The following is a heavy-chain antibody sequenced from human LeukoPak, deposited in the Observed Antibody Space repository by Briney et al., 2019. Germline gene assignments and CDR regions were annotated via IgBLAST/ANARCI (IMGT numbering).Heavy chain of an antibody. CDR2: ISSSGTTI. V-gene: IGHV3-48*03. J-gene: IGHJ4*02. CDR1: GFTFRSYE. Sequence: AGGSLRLSCEASGFTFRSYEMNWVRQAPGKGLEWVSFISSSGTTIYYADSVKGRFTISRDNANNSLNLQMNSLRAEDTAVYYCATARATAETQSSSWYYFDYWGQGTLVTVSS. CDR3: ATARATAETQSSSWYYFDY. D-gene: IGHD6-13*01.